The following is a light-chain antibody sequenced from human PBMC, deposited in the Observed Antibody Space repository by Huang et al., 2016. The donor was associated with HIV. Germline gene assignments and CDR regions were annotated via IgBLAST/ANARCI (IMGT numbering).Light chain of an antibody. V-gene: IGKV3-15*01. Sequence: EIVMTQSPDTLSVSPGERATLSCRASQSVRDKLAWYQQTPGQAPRPLLHSTSTRAAGVPARFSGSGSGTEFTLTISSLQSEDCGVYYCQQYESWPPLTFGGGTKVEIK. CDR2: STS. CDR3: QQYESWPPLT. CDR1: QSVRDK. J-gene: IGKJ4*01.